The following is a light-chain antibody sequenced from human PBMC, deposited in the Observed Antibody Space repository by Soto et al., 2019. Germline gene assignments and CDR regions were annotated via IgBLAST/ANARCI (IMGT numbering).Light chain of an antibody. J-gene: IGKJ5*01. CDR1: QDISNY. Sequence: DINMTQSPSSLSASVGYRFTITCQASQDISNYLNWYQQKPGKAPNLLIYDASDLEVGVPSRFSGSGSGTDFTFTITNLQPEDIETYYCQQYHSFPFVFGQGTRLEIK. CDR3: QQYHSFPFV. CDR2: DAS. V-gene: IGKV1-33*01.